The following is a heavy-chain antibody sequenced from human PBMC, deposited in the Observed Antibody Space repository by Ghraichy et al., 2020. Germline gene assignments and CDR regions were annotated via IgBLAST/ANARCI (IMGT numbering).Heavy chain of an antibody. CDR2: IYHSGST. Sequence: SETLSLTCAVSGGSISSGGYSWSWIRQPPGKGLEWIGYIYHSGSTYYNPSLKSRVTISVDRSKNQFSLKLSSVTAADTAVYYCARALDILTGLNWFDPWGQGTLVTVSS. V-gene: IGHV4-30-2*01. CDR3: ARALDILTGLNWFDP. J-gene: IGHJ5*02. CDR1: GGSISSGGYS. D-gene: IGHD3-9*01.